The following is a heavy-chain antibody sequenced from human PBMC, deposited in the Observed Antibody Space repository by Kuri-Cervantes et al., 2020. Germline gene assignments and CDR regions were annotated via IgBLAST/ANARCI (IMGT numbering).Heavy chain of an antibody. CDR1: GYSISSGYY. CDR3: ARVRSVAVAVFDY. Sequence: GSLRLSCAVSGYSISSGYYWGWIRQPPGKGLEWIGSIYHSGSTYYNPSLKSRVTISVDTSKNQFSLKLSSVTAADTAVYYCARVRSVAVAVFDYWGQGTLVTVSS. J-gene: IGHJ4*02. CDR2: IYHSGST. V-gene: IGHV4-38-2*01. D-gene: IGHD6-19*01.